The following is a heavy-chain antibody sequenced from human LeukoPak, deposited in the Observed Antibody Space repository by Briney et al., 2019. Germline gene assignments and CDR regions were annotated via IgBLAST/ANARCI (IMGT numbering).Heavy chain of an antibody. V-gene: IGHV1-18*01. CDR3: ARDRQSCSSSSCLVDS. D-gene: IGHD2-2*01. J-gene: IGHJ4*02. Sequence: ASVKVSCKASGYTFTSHGISWVRQAPGQGLEWMRWISAYNGNTNYAQNLQGRVTMTTDTSTSTAYMELRSLRSDDTAVYYCARDRQSCSSSSCLVDSWGQGTLVTVSS. CDR1: GYTFTSHG. CDR2: ISAYNGNT.